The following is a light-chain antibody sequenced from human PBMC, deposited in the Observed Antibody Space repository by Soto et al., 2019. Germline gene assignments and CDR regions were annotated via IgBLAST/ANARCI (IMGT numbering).Light chain of an antibody. CDR1: QSLRNY. J-gene: IGKJ1*01. V-gene: IGKV1-39*01. Sequence: DIQMTQSPSSLSASVGDRLTISCRASQSLRNYVSWYQQKPGTAPKLLIRAASTLQSGVPSRFSGSGSGIDFTLTISSLQIEDFATYFCQQTDSTPQTFGQGTNVEI. CDR2: AAS. CDR3: QQTDSTPQT.